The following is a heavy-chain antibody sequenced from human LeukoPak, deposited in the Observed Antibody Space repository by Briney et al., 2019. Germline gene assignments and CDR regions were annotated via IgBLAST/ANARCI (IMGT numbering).Heavy chain of an antibody. CDR1: VFTFSIYW. CDR3: ARTDDYGDYQYYFDY. CDR2: IKQDVSEK. V-gene: IGHV3-7*01. J-gene: IGHJ4*02. D-gene: IGHD4-17*01. Sequence: GGSLRLSCAASVFTFSIYWMSWVRQTPGKGLEWVSNIKQDVSEKYYVDSEKGRFTISRDNTKNSLYLQMNSLRAEDTAVYYCARTDDYGDYQYYFDYWGQGTLVTVSS.